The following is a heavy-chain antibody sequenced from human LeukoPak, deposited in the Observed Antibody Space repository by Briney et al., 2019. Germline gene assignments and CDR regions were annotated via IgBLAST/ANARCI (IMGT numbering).Heavy chain of an antibody. D-gene: IGHD3-16*02. CDR3: ARIIGAFGTYRYDS. CDR2: INQEGSER. Sequence: GGSLRLSCEVSGFIFSSYWMSWVRQAPGKGLEWVGNINQEGSERNHGDSVNGRFTISRDNAENSLYLQMNSLRAEDAAVYYCARIIGAFGTYRYDSWGQGTLVSVSS. CDR1: GFIFSSYW. J-gene: IGHJ4*02. V-gene: IGHV3-7*01.